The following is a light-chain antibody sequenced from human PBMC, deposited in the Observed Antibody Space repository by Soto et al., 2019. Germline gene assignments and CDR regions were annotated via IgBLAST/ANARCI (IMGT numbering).Light chain of an antibody. CDR2: AAS. Sequence: DIQMTQSPSSLSASLGDRVTITCRASQSISSYLNWYQQKPGKAPKLLIYAASSLQSGVPSRFSGSGSGTDFTLTISSLQPEDFATYYCQQSYSTLLFGQGTK. J-gene: IGKJ2*01. V-gene: IGKV1-39*01. CDR3: QQSYSTLL. CDR1: QSISSY.